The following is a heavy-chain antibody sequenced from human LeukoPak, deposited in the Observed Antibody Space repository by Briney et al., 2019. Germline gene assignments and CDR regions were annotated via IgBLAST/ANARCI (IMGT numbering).Heavy chain of an antibody. J-gene: IGHJ4*02. CDR1: GFTVSSNY. V-gene: IGHV3-7*01. D-gene: IGHD3-10*01. CDR2: IKEHGSEI. CDR3: ATDRGTY. Sequence: QPGRSLRLSCAASGFTVSSNYMSWVRQAPGKGLEWVALIKEHGSEIYHAESVKGRFTISRDDAASSLYLQMHSLRAEGTAVYYCATDRGTYRGQGTLVTVSS.